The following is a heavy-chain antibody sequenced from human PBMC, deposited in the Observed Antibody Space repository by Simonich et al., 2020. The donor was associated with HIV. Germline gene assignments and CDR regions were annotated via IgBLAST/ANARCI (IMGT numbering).Heavy chain of an antibody. CDR2: IWYDGRNK. D-gene: IGHD6-19*01. Sequence: QVRLVESGGGVVQPGRSLRLSCAASGFTFSNYGMHWVRHAPGKGLEWVAVIWYDGRNKYEADSVKGRFTISRDNSKNTLYLQMNSLRAEDTAVYYCALALDEYSSGWYYEFDYWGQGTLVTVSA. CDR3: ALALDEYSSGWYYEFDY. CDR1: GFTFSNYG. J-gene: IGHJ4*02. V-gene: IGHV3-33*01.